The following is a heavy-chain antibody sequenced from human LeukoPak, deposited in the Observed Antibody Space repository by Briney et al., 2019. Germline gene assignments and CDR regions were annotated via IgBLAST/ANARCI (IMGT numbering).Heavy chain of an antibody. CDR2: INHSGST. Sequence: PSETLSLTCAVYGGSFSGYHWSWIRQPPGKGLEWIGEINHSGSTNYNPSLKSRVTISVDTSKNQFSLKLSSVTAADTAVYYCARMTPYGGNSQRYWYFDLWGRGTLVTVSS. CDR1: GGSFSGYH. D-gene: IGHD4-23*01. J-gene: IGHJ2*01. CDR3: ARMTPYGGNSQRYWYFDL. V-gene: IGHV4-34*01.